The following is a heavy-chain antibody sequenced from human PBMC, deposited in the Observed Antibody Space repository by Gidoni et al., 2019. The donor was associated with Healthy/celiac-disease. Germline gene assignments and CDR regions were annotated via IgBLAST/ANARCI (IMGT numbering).Heavy chain of an antibody. CDR3: ARDSLLDYDYVWGSYRRPGGAFDI. CDR1: GFTFTSHG. Sequence: VQLVESGGGVVQPGRSLRLSCAASGFTFTSHGMHCVRQAPVKGLEVVAVIWYDGSNKYYADSVKGRFTISRDNSKNTLYLQLNSLRAEDTAVYYCARDSLLDYDYVWGSYRRPGGAFDIWGQGTMVTVSS. V-gene: IGHV3-33*01. D-gene: IGHD3-16*02. CDR2: IWYDGSNK. J-gene: IGHJ3*02.